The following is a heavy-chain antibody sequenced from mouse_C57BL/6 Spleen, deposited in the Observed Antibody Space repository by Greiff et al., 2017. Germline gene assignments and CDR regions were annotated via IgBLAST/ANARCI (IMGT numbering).Heavy chain of an antibody. V-gene: IGHV1-9*01. D-gene: IGHD1-1*01. J-gene: IGHJ3*01. Sequence: VKLVESGAELMKPGASVKLSCKATGYTFTGYWIEWVKQRPGHGLEWIGEILPGSGSTNYNEKFKGKATFTADTSSNTAYMQLSSLTTEDSAIYYCAREGFITTVVAKGWFAYWGQGTLVTVSA. CDR2: ILPGSGST. CDR3: AREGFITTVVAKGWFAY. CDR1: GYTFTGYW.